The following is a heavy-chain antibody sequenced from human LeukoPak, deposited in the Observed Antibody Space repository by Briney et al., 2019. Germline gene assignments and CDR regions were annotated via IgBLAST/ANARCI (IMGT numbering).Heavy chain of an antibody. J-gene: IGHJ4*02. Sequence: GTSVKVSCKASGFTFTSSAVQWVRQARGQRLEWIGWIVVGSGNTNYAQKFQERVTITRDMSTSTAYMELSSLRSEDTAVYYCAADKGGYSPFGYWGQGTLVTVSS. CDR3: AADKGGYSPFGY. D-gene: IGHD5-18*01. CDR1: GFTFTSSA. V-gene: IGHV1-58*01. CDR2: IVVGSGNT.